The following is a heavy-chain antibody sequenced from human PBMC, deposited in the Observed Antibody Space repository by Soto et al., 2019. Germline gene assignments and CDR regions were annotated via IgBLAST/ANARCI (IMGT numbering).Heavy chain of an antibody. CDR1: GGTFNGYS. V-gene: IGHV1-69*01. J-gene: IGHJ4*02. Sequence: QVQLVQSGAEVKEPGSSVKVSCKASGGTFNGYSISWVRQAPGQGLEWVGGTLPIFTTANYAQKCQGRLTMTTDESTSTAYMELSGLRSDDTAIYYCARVDSSLVRLVGQFYFDHWGQGTLVTVSS. D-gene: IGHD3-10*01. CDR3: ARVDSSLVRLVGQFYFDH. CDR2: TLPIFTTA.